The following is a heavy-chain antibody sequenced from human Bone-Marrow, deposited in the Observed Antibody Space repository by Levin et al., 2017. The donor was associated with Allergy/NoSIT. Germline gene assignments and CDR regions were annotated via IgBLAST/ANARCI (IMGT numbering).Heavy chain of an antibody. CDR3: ATLYCGDDCYSEFYFDY. Sequence: PGESLKISCVGYEFTFSFYTMHWIRQAPGKGLEWVAVTSYDERNKYYADSVKGRFTISRDNSKNTLYLQMNSLRAEDTAVYYCATLYCGDDCYSEFYFDYWGQGTRVTVSS. CDR1: EFTFSFYT. V-gene: IGHV3-30*04. D-gene: IGHD2-21*02. CDR2: TSYDERNK. J-gene: IGHJ4*02.